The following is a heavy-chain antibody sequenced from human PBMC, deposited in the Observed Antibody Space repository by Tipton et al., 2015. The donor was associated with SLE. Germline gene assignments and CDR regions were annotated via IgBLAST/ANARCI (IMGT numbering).Heavy chain of an antibody. Sequence: TLSLTCTVSGGSISRDYCSWFRQPPGKGLEWIGYIYDSGSTYYNQSLKSRVTISGDTSKNQFSLKLSAVTAADTAVYYCARHGRGIAVAGRGLDYWGQGTLVTVSS. V-gene: IGHV4-59*04. J-gene: IGHJ4*02. CDR2: IYDSGST. CDR3: ARHGRGIAVAGRGLDY. D-gene: IGHD6-19*01. CDR1: GGSISRDY.